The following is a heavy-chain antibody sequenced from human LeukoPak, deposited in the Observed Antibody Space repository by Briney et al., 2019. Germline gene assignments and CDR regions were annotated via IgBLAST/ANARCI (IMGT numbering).Heavy chain of an antibody. CDR3: ARRCGSTCFDY. Sequence: PGGSLRLSCAASGFTFSSFAMSWVRQAPGKGLEWVSGISGSGGSTYYADSVKGRFTISRDNSKNTLYLQMNGLRAEDTAIYYCARRCGSTCFDYWGQGTLVTVSS. CDR1: GFTFSSFA. V-gene: IGHV3-23*01. D-gene: IGHD6-13*01. CDR2: ISGSGGST. J-gene: IGHJ4*02.